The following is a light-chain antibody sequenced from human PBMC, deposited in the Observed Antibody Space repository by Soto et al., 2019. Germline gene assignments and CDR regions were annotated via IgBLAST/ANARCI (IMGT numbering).Light chain of an antibody. V-gene: IGKV3-20*01. CDR3: QQYGSSPIT. Sequence: EIVLTQSPGILSLSPGERASLSCGASQSISSSFLAWYQQKSGQAPRLLIYGSFSRATGIPDRFSGSGSGTDFTLTISRLEPEDFAVYYCQQYGSSPITFGQGTRLEIK. CDR2: GSF. J-gene: IGKJ5*01. CDR1: QSISSSF.